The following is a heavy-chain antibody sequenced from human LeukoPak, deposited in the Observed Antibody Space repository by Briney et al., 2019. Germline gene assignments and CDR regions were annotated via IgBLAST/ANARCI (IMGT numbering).Heavy chain of an antibody. CDR1: GFTFSSYS. CDR3: ASVWFGGEDY. Sequence: PGGSLRLSCAASGFTFSSYSMNWVRQAPGKGLEWVSSISSSSSYIYYADSVKGRFTISRDNAKNSLYLQMNSLRVEDTAVYYCASVWFGGEDYWGQGTLVTVSS. CDR2: ISSSSSYI. V-gene: IGHV3-21*01. J-gene: IGHJ4*02. D-gene: IGHD3-10*01.